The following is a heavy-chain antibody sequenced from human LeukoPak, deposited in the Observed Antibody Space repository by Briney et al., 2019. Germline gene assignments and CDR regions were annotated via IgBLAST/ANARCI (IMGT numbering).Heavy chain of an antibody. CDR2: INQDGSER. D-gene: IGHD3-16*01. CDR1: GFTFSSNW. CDR3: ARDMIILQS. Sequence: GGSLRLSCAASGFTFSSNWMTWVRQAPGKGLEWVANINQDGSERYYVDSVKGRFTISRDNAKKSLYLQMNSLRAEDTAVYFCARDMIILQSWGQGTLVTVSS. J-gene: IGHJ5*02. V-gene: IGHV3-7*04.